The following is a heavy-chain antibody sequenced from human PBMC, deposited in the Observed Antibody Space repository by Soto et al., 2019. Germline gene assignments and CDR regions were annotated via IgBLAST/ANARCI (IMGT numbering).Heavy chain of an antibody. CDR3: ARVGYYYDSSGYSLFDY. V-gene: IGHV1-18*01. D-gene: IGHD3-22*01. CDR2: ISAYNGNT. J-gene: IGHJ4*02. Sequence: ASVKVSCKASGYTFTSYGISWVRQAPGQGLEWMGWISAYNGNTNYAQKLQGRVTMTTDTSTSTAYMELRSLRSDDTAVYYCARVGYYYDSSGYSLFDYWGQGTLVTVSS. CDR1: GYTFTSYG.